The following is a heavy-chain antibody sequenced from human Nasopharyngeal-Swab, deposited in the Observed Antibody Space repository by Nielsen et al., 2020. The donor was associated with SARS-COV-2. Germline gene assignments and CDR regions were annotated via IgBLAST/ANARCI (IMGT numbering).Heavy chain of an antibody. J-gene: IGHJ3*02. Sequence: GGSLRLSCAASGFTFDDYAMHWVRPAPGKGLEWFSGISWNSGSIGYADSVKGRFTISRDNAKNSLYLQMNSLRAEDTALYYCAKEHIPAGAYSSSWYGDAFDIWGQGTMVTVSS. CDR2: ISWNSGSI. V-gene: IGHV3-9*01. CDR1: GFTFDDYA. CDR3: AKEHIPAGAYSSSWYGDAFDI. D-gene: IGHD6-13*01.